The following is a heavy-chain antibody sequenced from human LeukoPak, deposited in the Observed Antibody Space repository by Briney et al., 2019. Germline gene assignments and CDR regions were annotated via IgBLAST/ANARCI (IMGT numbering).Heavy chain of an antibody. V-gene: IGHV4-61*01. D-gene: IGHD2-15*01. CDR1: GGSISSDSYY. Sequence: PSQTLSLTCTVSGGSISSDSYYWSWLRPPPGKGLEWIGFIYYSGSTNYNPSLNSRLTISEDTTKNQLPLKLLSATAAHTAVYSCARTAHCYGHTPWGRGTLVTVSS. J-gene: IGHJ5*02. CDR2: IYYSGST. CDR3: ARTAHCYGHTP.